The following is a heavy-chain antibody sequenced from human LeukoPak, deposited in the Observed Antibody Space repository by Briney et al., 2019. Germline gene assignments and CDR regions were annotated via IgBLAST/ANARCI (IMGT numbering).Heavy chain of an antibody. CDR2: ITGDDYA. Sequence: GGSLRLSCAASGFIFNHHAMSWVRQAPGKGLEWVSSITGDDYAFYANSVKGQFTISRDDSKNTLYLQMSSLRAEDSAIYYCARETLDRRLALDIWGQGTKVSVSS. D-gene: IGHD1-1*01. CDR3: ARETLDRRLALDI. CDR1: GFIFNHHA. V-gene: IGHV3-23*01. J-gene: IGHJ3*02.